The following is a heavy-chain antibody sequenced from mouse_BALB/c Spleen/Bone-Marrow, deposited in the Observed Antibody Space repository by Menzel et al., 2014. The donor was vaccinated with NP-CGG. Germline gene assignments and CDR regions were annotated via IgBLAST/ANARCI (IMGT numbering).Heavy chain of an antibody. Sequence: DVKLVESGGGLVQPGGSLRLSCTTSGFTFTDYYMSWVRQPPGKALEWLAFIRNKAYGYTTEYSAPVRGRFTISRDNSQSILYLQMNTLRAEDSATYYCARFPMDYWGQGTSVTVSS. CDR2: IRNKAYGYTT. J-gene: IGHJ4*01. V-gene: IGHV7-3*02. CDR3: ARFPMDY. CDR1: GFTFTDYY.